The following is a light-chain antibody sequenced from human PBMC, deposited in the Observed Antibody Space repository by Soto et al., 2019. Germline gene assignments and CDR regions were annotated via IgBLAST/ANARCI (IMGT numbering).Light chain of an antibody. J-gene: IGKJ4*01. CDR1: QTISNH. Sequence: HSPATKPMTPRERATLSFTAGQTISNHLAWYQQIPGQPPRLLIYDASNRATGIPARFSGSGTETEFTLATSSLQSEDFTVYYCQQYNNWTLTFGGGSKVDIK. CDR3: QQYNNWTLT. CDR2: DAS. V-gene: IGKV3-15*01.